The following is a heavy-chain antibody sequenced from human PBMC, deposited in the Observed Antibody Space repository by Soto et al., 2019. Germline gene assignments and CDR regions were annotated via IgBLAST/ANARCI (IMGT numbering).Heavy chain of an antibody. V-gene: IGHV4-61*01. CDR3: ARDGCSSTSCYRRPYYYGMDV. Sequence: SETLSLTCTVSGGSVSSGSYYWSWIRQPPGKGLEWIGYIYYSGSTNYNPSLKSRVTISVDTSKNQFSLKLSSVTAADTAVYYCARDGCSSTSCYRRPYYYGMDVWGQGTTVTVSS. J-gene: IGHJ6*02. D-gene: IGHD2-2*01. CDR2: IYYSGST. CDR1: GGSVSSGSYY.